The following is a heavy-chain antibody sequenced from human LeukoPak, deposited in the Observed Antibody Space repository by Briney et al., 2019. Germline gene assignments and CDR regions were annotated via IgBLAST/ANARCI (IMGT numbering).Heavy chain of an antibody. Sequence: GGSLRLSCAASGFTFSSYAMSWVRQAPGKGLEWVSVISDSGGSTYYADSVKGRFTISRDNSKNTLYLQINSLRAEDTAVYYCAGGVAAAAYYYYYGMDVWGQGTTVTVSS. CDR3: AGGVAAAAYYYYYGMDV. V-gene: IGHV3-23*01. J-gene: IGHJ6*02. CDR2: ISDSGGST. D-gene: IGHD6-13*01. CDR1: GFTFSSYA.